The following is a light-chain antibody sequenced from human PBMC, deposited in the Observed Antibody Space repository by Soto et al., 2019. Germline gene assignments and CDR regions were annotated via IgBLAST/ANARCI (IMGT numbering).Light chain of an antibody. J-gene: IGKJ4*01. CDR2: TGS. CDR3: QQANSFPLT. CDR1: QGISNW. V-gene: IGKV1-12*01. Sequence: DIQMTQSPSSVSASVGDRVSITCRASQGISNWLAWYQQKPGRAPKLLIYTGSSLQSGVPSRFSGTGSGTDFTLTISSLQPEDVAAYYCQQANSFPLTFGGGTKVEIK.